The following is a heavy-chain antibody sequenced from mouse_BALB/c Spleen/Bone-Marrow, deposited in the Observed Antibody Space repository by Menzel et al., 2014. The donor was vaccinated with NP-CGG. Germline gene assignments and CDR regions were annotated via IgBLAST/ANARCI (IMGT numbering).Heavy chain of an antibody. CDR2: INPSTGYT. Sequence: VQLQQSGAELAKPGASVKMSCKASGYTFTSYWMHWVKQRPGQGLEWIGYINPSTGYTEYNQKFKDKATLTADKSSSTADMQLSSRTSEDSAVYYCARSRDGYDSFAYWGQGTLVTVSA. D-gene: IGHD2-2*01. V-gene: IGHV1-7*01. CDR1: GYTFTSYW. CDR3: ARSRDGYDSFAY. J-gene: IGHJ3*01.